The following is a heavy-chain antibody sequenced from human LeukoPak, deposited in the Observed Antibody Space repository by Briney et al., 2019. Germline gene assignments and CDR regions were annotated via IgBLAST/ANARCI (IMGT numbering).Heavy chain of an antibody. CDR2: IYYSGST. J-gene: IGHJ5*02. CDR3: AGHMYSSSLFDP. Sequence: SETLSLTCTVSGGSISSSSYYWGWIRQPPGKGLEWIGSIYYSGSTYYNPSLKSRVTISVDTSKNQFSLKLSSVTAADTAVYYCAGHMYSSSLFDPWGQGTLVTVSS. CDR1: GGSISSSSYY. D-gene: IGHD6-13*01. V-gene: IGHV4-39*01.